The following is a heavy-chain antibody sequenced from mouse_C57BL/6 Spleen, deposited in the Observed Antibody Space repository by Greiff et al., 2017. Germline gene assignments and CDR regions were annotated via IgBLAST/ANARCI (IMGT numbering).Heavy chain of an antibody. CDR2: IDPETGGT. Sequence: VKLQQSGAELVRPGASVTLSCKASGYTFTDYEMHWVKQTPVHGLEWIGAIDPETGGTAYNQKFKGKAILTAAKSSSTAYMELRSLTSEDSAVYYCTTSTMAYYFVYWGQGTTLTVSS. V-gene: IGHV1-15*01. D-gene: IGHD2-1*01. J-gene: IGHJ2*01. CDR3: TTSTMAYYFVY. CDR1: GYTFTDYE.